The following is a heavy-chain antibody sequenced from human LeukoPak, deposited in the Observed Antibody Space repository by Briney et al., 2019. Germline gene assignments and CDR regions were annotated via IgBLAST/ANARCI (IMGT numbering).Heavy chain of an antibody. Sequence: GGALRLSCAASGFTFSNYWMSWGRQAPGKGLEWVANIKQDGSEKYYVDSVKGRFHISRDNAKNSLYLQMNSLRAEDTAVYYCAREQLVCDYWGQGNLVTVSS. CDR3: AREQLVCDY. D-gene: IGHD6-13*01. CDR1: GFTFSNYW. J-gene: IGHJ4*02. V-gene: IGHV3-7*01. CDR2: IKQDGSEK.